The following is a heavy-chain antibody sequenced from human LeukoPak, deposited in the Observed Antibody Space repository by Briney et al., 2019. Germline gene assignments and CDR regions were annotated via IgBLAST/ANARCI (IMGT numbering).Heavy chain of an antibody. Sequence: GGSLRLSCEASGFTFSNYWMHWVRQAPGKGVVWVSRINSDGSSTTYADSVKGRFTISRDNAKNSLYLQMNSLRAEDTAVYYCAELGITMIGGVWGKGTTVTISS. V-gene: IGHV3-74*01. CDR2: INSDGSST. D-gene: IGHD3-10*02. J-gene: IGHJ6*04. CDR3: AELGITMIGGV. CDR1: GFTFSNYW.